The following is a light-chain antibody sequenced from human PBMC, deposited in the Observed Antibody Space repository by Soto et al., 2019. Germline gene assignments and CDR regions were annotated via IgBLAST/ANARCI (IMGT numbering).Light chain of an antibody. V-gene: IGLV2-23*02. CDR1: SSDVGSYNL. CDR3: SAYAGSSTYD. J-gene: IGLJ1*01. CDR2: EVI. Sequence: QSVLAQPASVSGSPGQSITISCSGNSSDVGSYNLVSWYQQHPGKAPKLMIYEVIKRPSGVSNRFSGSKSGNTASLTFSWLQAEDVADSYSSAYAGSSTYDFGTGTKVT.